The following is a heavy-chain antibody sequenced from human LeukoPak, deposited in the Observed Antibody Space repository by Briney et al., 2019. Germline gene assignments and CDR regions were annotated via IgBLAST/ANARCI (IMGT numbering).Heavy chain of an antibody. V-gene: IGHV3-23*01. D-gene: IGHD2-2*01. CDR3: AKDNYGLMVPAARLEY. Sequence: GGSLRLSCAASGFTFGTYAMTWVRQAPGKGLEWVSKISDSGRSTYYADSVKGRFTISRDNSKNTLFLQMNSLRAEDTAVYFCAKDNYGLMVPAARLEYWGQGTLVTVSS. J-gene: IGHJ4*02. CDR2: ISDSGRST. CDR1: GFTFGTYA.